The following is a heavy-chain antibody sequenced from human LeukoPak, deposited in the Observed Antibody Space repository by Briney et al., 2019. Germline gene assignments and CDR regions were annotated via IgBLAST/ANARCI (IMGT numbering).Heavy chain of an antibody. CDR1: GFTVSSNY. D-gene: IGHD3-10*01. J-gene: IGHJ4*02. V-gene: IGHV3-66*01. CDR3: ARGTVTMVDY. Sequence: GGSLRLSCAASGFTVSSNYMSWVRQAPGRGLEWVSVIYSGGSTYYADSVKGRFTISRDNSKNTLFLQMNSLRAGDTAVYYCARGTVTMVDYWGQGTLATVSS. CDR2: IYSGGST.